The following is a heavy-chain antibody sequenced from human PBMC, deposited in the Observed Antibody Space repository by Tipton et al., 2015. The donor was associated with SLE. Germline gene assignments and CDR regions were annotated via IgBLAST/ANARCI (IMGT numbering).Heavy chain of an antibody. Sequence: QVQLVQSGGGVVQPGRSLRLSCAASGFTFSSYPMHWVRQAPGKGLEWVAVISYDGSNKYYADSVKGRFTISRDNSKNTLYLQMNSLRAEDTAVYYCAREEVITTAFDIWGQGTMVTVSS. J-gene: IGHJ3*02. V-gene: IGHV3-30*04. CDR2: ISYDGSNK. CDR1: GFTFSSYP. D-gene: IGHD3-22*01. CDR3: AREEVITTAFDI.